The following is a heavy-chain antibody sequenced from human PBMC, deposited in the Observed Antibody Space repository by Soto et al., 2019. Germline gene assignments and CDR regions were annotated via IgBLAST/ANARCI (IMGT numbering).Heavy chain of an antibody. CDR3: ARACSSNSCYDVFDY. D-gene: IGHD2-2*01. J-gene: IGHJ4*03. Sequence: PSETLSLTCTVSGGSISSYYWSWIRQPAGKGLEWSGRIYTSGSTNYNPSLKSRVTMSVDTSKNQFSLKLSSVTAADTAVYYCARACSSNSCYDVFDYWGHGTLVTVSS. CDR1: GGSISSYY. CDR2: IYTSGST. V-gene: IGHV4-4*07.